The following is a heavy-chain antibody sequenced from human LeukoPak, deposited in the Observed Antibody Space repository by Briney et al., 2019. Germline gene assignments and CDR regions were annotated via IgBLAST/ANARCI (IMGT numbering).Heavy chain of an antibody. Sequence: GGSLRLSCAASGFTFSSYWMHWVRQAPGKGLVWVSRINSDGSSTSYADSVKGRFTIFRDNAKNTLYLRMNSLRAEDTAVYYCARAYYYDSPDFWGQGTLVTVSS. CDR2: INSDGSST. J-gene: IGHJ4*02. CDR3: ARAYYYDSPDF. V-gene: IGHV3-74*01. D-gene: IGHD3-22*01. CDR1: GFTFSSYW.